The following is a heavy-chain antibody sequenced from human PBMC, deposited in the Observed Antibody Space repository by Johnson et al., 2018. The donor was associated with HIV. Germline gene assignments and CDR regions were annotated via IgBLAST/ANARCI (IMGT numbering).Heavy chain of an antibody. Sequence: VQLVESGGGVVRPGGSLRVSWAASGFNFDDYGMSWVRQAPGKGLEWVSGINWNGGSTGYADSVKGRFTISRDNAKNSLYLQMNSLRAEDTALYYCARDPLTLTTTLDAFDLWGQGTMVTVSS. J-gene: IGHJ3*01. V-gene: IGHV3-20*04. CDR3: ARDPLTLTTTLDAFDL. CDR1: GFNFDDYG. D-gene: IGHD4-17*01. CDR2: INWNGGST.